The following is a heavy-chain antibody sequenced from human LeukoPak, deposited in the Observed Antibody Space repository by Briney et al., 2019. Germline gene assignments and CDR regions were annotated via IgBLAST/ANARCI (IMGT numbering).Heavy chain of an antibody. Sequence: GGSPRLSCAASGFTFSSYGMHWVRQAPGKGLEWVAVISYDGSNKYYADSVKGRFTISRDNSKNTLYLQMNSLRAEDTAVYYCAKGGYYYDSSGYSVDYWGQGTLVTVSS. CDR3: AKGGYYYDSSGYSVDY. V-gene: IGHV3-30*18. CDR2: ISYDGSNK. D-gene: IGHD3-22*01. J-gene: IGHJ4*02. CDR1: GFTFSSYG.